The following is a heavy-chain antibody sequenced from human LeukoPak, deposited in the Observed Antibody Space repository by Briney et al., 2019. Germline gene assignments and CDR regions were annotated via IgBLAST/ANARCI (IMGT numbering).Heavy chain of an antibody. V-gene: IGHV3-23*01. D-gene: IGHD2-2*01. CDR2: ISGSGGST. CDR1: GFTFNNYA. CDR3: AKRARGYCSSTNCGTDY. J-gene: IGHJ4*02. Sequence: GGSLRLSCVASGFTFNNYAMSWARQAPGKGLEWVSTISGSGGSTFYADSVKGRFIISRDNSKNTVYLQTNSLRVEDAAVYFCAKRARGYCSSTNCGTDYWGQGTLVTGSS.